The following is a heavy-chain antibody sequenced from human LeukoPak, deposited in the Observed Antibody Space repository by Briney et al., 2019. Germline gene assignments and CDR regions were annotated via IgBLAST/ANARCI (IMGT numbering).Heavy chain of an antibody. Sequence: SETLSLTCTVSGGSISSSSYYWGWIRQPPGKGLEWIGYIYYSGSTNYNPSLKSRVTISVDTSKNQFSLKLSSVTAADTAVYYCAREWPGTYYYDSSGYYDYWGQGTLVTVSS. CDR3: AREWPGTYYYDSSGYYDY. V-gene: IGHV4-61*05. CDR1: GGSISSSSYY. CDR2: IYYSGST. J-gene: IGHJ4*02. D-gene: IGHD3-22*01.